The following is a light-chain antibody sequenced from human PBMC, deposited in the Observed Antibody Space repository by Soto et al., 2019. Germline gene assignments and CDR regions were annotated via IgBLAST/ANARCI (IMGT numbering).Light chain of an antibody. Sequence: DIQTTQSPSTLSASVGDRVTITCRASQSISSWLAWYQQKPGKAPKLLIYKASTLQSGVPSRFSGSGSGTEFTLAISSLQPDDSETYYCQQYNDNWTFGQGTKVDIK. CDR1: QSISSW. J-gene: IGKJ1*01. CDR3: QQYNDNWT. V-gene: IGKV1-5*03. CDR2: KAS.